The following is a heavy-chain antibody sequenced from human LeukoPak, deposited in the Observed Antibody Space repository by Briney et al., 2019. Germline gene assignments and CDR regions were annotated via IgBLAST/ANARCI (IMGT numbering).Heavy chain of an antibody. Sequence: AGGSLRLSCSASGFTFSSYAMSWVRQAPGKGLEWVSAISGSGGSTYYADSVKGRFTISRDNSKNTLYLQMNSLRAEDTAVYYCAKDMSTVTYTSDCWGQGTQLTVSS. D-gene: IGHD4-17*01. CDR3: AKDMSTVTYTSDC. J-gene: IGHJ4*02. CDR2: ISGSGGST. CDR1: GFTFSSYA. V-gene: IGHV3-23*01.